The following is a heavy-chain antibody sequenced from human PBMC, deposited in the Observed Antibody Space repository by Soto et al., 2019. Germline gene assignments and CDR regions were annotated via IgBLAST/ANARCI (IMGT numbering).Heavy chain of an antibody. CDR2: IHNSVST. J-gene: IGHJ4*02. CDR3: ARSRYSGSYFSDY. V-gene: IGHV4-30-4*01. CDR1: CGSISSGDYY. D-gene: IGHD1-26*01. Sequence: TLSLTCTVSCGSISSGDYYCSWILQPPGKGLEWIAYIHNSVSTHYNPSLKSRVTISVDTSKNQFSLKLSSVTAADTAVYYCARSRYSGSYFSDYSGQGILVTVSS.